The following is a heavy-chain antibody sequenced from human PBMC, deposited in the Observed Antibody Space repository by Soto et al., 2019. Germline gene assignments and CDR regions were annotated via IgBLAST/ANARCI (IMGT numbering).Heavy chain of an antibody. CDR3: TTDQGDYDSSGSSDAFDI. J-gene: IGHJ3*02. CDR2: IKSKTDGGTT. V-gene: IGHV3-15*01. D-gene: IGHD3-22*01. CDR1: GFTFSNAW. Sequence: GGSLRLSCAASGFTFSNAWMSWVRQAPGKGLEWVGRIKSKTDGGTTDYAAPVKGRFTISRDDSKNTLYLQMNSLKTEDTAVYYCTTDQGDYDSSGSSDAFDIWGQGTMVTVSS.